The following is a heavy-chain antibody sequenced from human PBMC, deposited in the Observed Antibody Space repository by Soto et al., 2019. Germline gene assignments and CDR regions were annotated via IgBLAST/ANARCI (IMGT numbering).Heavy chain of an antibody. J-gene: IGHJ4*02. D-gene: IGHD2-2*01. Sequence: GGSLRLSCAASGFSFSSYSMNWVRQAPGKGLEWVSYISSSSSTIYYADSVKGRFTISRDNAKNSLYLQMNSLRAEDTAVYYCARGRIVVVPAAMIGIGNDYWGQGTLVTVSS. V-gene: IGHV3-48*01. CDR2: ISSSSSTI. CDR1: GFSFSSYS. CDR3: ARGRIVVVPAAMIGIGNDY.